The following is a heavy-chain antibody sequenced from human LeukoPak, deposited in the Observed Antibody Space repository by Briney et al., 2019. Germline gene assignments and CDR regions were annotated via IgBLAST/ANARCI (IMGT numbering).Heavy chain of an antibody. D-gene: IGHD3-22*01. Sequence: GGSLRLSCAASGFTFSSYAMNWVRQAPGKGLEWVSAISGSGGSTYYADSVKGRFTISRDNSKNTLYLQMNSLRAEDTAVYYCAKDYYDSSGSWEGVDYWGQGTLVTVSS. V-gene: IGHV3-23*01. CDR3: AKDYYDSSGSWEGVDY. J-gene: IGHJ4*02. CDR1: GFTFSSYA. CDR2: ISGSGGST.